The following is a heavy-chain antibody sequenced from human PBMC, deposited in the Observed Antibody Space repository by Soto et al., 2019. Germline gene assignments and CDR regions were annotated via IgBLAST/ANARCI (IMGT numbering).Heavy chain of an antibody. CDR3: ARDPPPPRGWFGETNYYYYYGMDF. J-gene: IGHJ6*02. V-gene: IGHV1-69*13. D-gene: IGHD3-10*01. Sequence: SVKVSCKASGCTFSSYAISWVLQAPGQGLEWMGGIIPIFGTANYAQKFQGRVTITADESTSTAYMELSSLRSEDTAVYYCARDPPPPRGWFGETNYYYYYGMDFWGQGTTVTVSS. CDR2: IIPIFGTA. CDR1: GCTFSSYA.